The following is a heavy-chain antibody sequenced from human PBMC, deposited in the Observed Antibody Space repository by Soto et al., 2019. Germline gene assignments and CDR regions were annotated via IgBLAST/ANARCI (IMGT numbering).Heavy chain of an antibody. J-gene: IGHJ5*02. CDR1: GFTFRSYA. CDR3: AREIPFGSIFGVFGGPGFDP. D-gene: IGHD3-3*01. Sequence: GVSLRLSCAASGFTFRSYAMHWVRQAPGKWLEWVAVISYDGSNKYYADSVKGRFTISRDNSKNTLYLQMNSLRAEDTAVYYCAREIPFGSIFGVFGGPGFDPWGQGTLVTVSS. CDR2: ISYDGSNK. V-gene: IGHV3-30-3*01.